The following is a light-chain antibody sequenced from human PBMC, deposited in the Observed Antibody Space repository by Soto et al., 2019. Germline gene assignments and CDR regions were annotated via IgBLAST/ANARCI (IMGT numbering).Light chain of an antibody. CDR1: YSNIGSNF. Sequence: QSVLTQPPSASATPGQTATISCSGRYSNIGSNFVSWYQRLPGTAPKLLIYSINQRPSGVPDRFSGSKSGTSASLTISGLQSEDEADYFCSSWDDSLDGPVFGGGTKLTVL. J-gene: IGLJ3*02. V-gene: IGLV1-44*01. CDR3: SSWDDSLDGPV. CDR2: SIN.